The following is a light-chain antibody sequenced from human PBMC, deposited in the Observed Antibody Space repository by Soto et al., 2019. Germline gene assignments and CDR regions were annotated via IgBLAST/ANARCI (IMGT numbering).Light chain of an antibody. CDR2: GAS. CDR3: QHGGR. Sequence: EIVLTQSPGTLSLSPGERATLSCRASQSVSSSYLAWYQQKPGQAPRLLIYGASSRATGIPDRFSGSGSGTDFTLTISRLEPEDFAVYYCQHGGRFGQGTKVEIK. V-gene: IGKV3-20*01. CDR1: QSVSSSY. J-gene: IGKJ1*01.